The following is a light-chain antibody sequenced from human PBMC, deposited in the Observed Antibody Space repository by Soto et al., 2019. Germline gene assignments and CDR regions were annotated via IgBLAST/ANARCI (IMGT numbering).Light chain of an antibody. J-gene: IGKJ4*01. V-gene: IGKV3-20*01. Sequence: EIVLTQSPGTLSLSPGERATLSCRASQSVGRNFLAWYQQKPGQGPRLLIYGASSRATGIPDRFSGSGSGTDFTLTISRLEPEDFVVYYCQQYASSPRTFGGGIKVEIK. CDR2: GAS. CDR1: QSVGRNF. CDR3: QQYASSPRT.